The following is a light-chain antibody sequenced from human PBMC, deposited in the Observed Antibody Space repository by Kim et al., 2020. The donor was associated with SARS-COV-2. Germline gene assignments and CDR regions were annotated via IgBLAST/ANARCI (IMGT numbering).Light chain of an antibody. V-gene: IGLV1-47*01. Sequence: GQRVTITCSGSISDIGTYYVYWYQQVPGRAPKQLSFNNIRRPSGVPDRFSGSKSGTAASLAISGLQSEDEADYYCASWDDGLSALVFGGGTQLTVL. CDR1: ISDIGTYY. CDR2: NNI. J-gene: IGLJ3*02. CDR3: ASWDDGLSALV.